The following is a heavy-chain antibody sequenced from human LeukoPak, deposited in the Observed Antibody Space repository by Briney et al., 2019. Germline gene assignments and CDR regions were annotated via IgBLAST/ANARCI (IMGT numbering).Heavy chain of an antibody. V-gene: IGHV4-34*01. D-gene: IGHD6-13*01. CDR1: GGSISSYY. J-gene: IGHJ4*02. CDR3: AIRIAAAGTPNDY. CDR2: INHSGST. Sequence: SETLSLTCTVSGGSISSYYWSWIRQPPGKGLEWIGEINHSGSTNYNPSLKSRVTISVDTSKNQFSLKLSSVTAADTAVYYCAIRIAAAGTPNDYWGQGTLVTVSS.